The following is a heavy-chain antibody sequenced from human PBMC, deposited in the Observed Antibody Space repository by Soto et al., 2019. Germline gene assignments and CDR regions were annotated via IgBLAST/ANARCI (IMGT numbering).Heavy chain of an antibody. J-gene: IGHJ4*02. CDR1: GGYISSGGYY. CDR3: ARDPLGTPFGYFKY. V-gene: IGHV4-31*03. D-gene: IGHD3-16*01. CDR2: IYYSGST. Sequence: QAQLQESGPGLVKPSQTLSLTCTVSGGYISSGGYYWSWIRQHPGKGLEWIGNIYYSGSTYYNPSLKSRVTISVDTSKNQFSLKLSSVTAADTAVYYCARDPLGTPFGYFKYWGQGTLVNVSS.